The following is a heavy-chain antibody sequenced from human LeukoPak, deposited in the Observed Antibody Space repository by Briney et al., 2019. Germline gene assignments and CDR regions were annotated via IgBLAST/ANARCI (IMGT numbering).Heavy chain of an antibody. CDR3: ARDAIMITFGGVIVPSDAFDI. Sequence: GGSLRLSCAASGYTFSSYSMNWVRQAPGKGLEWVSSISSSSSYIYYADSVKGRFTISRDNAKNSLYLQMNSLRAEDTAVYYCARDAIMITFGGVIVPSDAFDIWGQGTMVTVSS. V-gene: IGHV3-21*01. J-gene: IGHJ3*02. CDR2: ISSSSSYI. D-gene: IGHD3-16*02. CDR1: GYTFSSYS.